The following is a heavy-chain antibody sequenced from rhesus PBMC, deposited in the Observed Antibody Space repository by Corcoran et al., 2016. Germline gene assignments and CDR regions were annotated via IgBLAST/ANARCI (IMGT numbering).Heavy chain of an antibody. CDR3: ARPGGELTFNY. J-gene: IGHJ4*01. V-gene: IGHV1-200*01. Sequence: QVQLVQSGAEVKKPGTSVKRSCKASGYTFTSYYINWVRQAPGQVLEWMGYINPSNGNAVYAQRFQGRVTMTRDTSTSTAYMELNSLRSEDTAMYFCARPGGELTFNYWGQGVQVTVSS. D-gene: IGHD1-44*01. CDR2: INPSNGNA. CDR1: GYTFTSYY.